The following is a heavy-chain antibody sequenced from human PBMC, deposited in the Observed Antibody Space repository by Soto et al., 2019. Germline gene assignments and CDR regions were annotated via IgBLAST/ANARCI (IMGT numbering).Heavy chain of an antibody. D-gene: IGHD3-16*02. CDR1: GGSISSRGDY. V-gene: IGHV4-39*01. CDR3: AKSGGIIVIPDY. J-gene: IGHJ4*02. Sequence: LSLTCFVSGGSISSRGDYWVWIRQSPGKGLEWIGNIYYNGNAYYNPSFKSRCTISVDTSKNQFSLTLRSVTAADTAVYYCAKSGGIIVIPDYWGQGTRVTVSS. CDR2: IYYNGNA.